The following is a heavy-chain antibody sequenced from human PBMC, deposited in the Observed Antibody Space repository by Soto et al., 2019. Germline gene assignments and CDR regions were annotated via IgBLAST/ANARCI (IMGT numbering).Heavy chain of an antibody. CDR3: ARETGTTSSYYYGMDV. CDR1: GGTFSSYA. D-gene: IGHD1-7*01. V-gene: IGHV1-69*13. J-gene: IGHJ6*02. Sequence: ASVKVSCKASGGTFSSYAISWVRQATGQGLEWMGGIIPIFGTANYAQKFQGRVTITADESTSTAYMELSSLRSEDTAVYYCARETGTTSSYYYGMDVWGQVTTVTVSS. CDR2: IIPIFGTA.